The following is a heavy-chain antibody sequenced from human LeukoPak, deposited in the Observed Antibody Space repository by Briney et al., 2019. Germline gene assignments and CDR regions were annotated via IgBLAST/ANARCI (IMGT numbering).Heavy chain of an antibody. V-gene: IGHV1-69-2*01. CDR2: VDPEDGET. CDR1: GYTFTDYY. D-gene: IGHD6-13*01. J-gene: IGHJ4*02. CDR3: ATLGSSWDFDY. Sequence: ASVKVSCKVSGYTFTDYYMHWVQQAPGKGLEWMGLVDPEDGETIYAEKFQGRVTITADTSTDTAYMELSSLRSEDTAVYYCATLGSSWDFDYWGQGTLDTVSS.